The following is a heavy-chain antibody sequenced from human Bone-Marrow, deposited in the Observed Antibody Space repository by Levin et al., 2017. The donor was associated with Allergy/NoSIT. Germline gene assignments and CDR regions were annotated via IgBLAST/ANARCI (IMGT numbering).Heavy chain of an antibody. CDR2: MSHDGSNK. CDR1: GFTFSSYA. V-gene: IGHV3-30-3*01. J-gene: IGHJ4*02. CDR3: VRDTGDGYNYWGLIDY. D-gene: IGHD5-24*01. Sequence: QTGGSLRLSCAASGFTFSSYAMHWVRQAPGKGLEWVAVMSHDGSNKYYRDSVKGRCTISRDSSKNTLYLQMNSLRVDDTAVYYCVRDTGDGYNYWGLIDYWGQGTLVTVSS.